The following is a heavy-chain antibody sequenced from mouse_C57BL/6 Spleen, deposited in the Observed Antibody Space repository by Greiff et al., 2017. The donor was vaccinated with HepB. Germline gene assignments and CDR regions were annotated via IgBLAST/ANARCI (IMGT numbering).Heavy chain of an antibody. CDR1: GYTFTSYG. D-gene: IGHD4-1*01. V-gene: IGHV1-81*01. Sequence: QVQLKESGAELARPGASVKLSCKASGYTFTSYGISWVKQRTGQGLEWIGEIYPRSGNTYYNKKFKGKATLTADKSSSTAYMELRSLTSEDSAVYFCAREWDGFAYWGQGTLVTVSA. J-gene: IGHJ3*01. CDR2: IYPRSGNT. CDR3: AREWDGFAY.